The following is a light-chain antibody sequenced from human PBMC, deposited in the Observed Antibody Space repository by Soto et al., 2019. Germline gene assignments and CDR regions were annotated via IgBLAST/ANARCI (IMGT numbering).Light chain of an antibody. CDR2: GAS. CDR3: QQYGSSGT. J-gene: IGKJ1*01. V-gene: IGKV3-20*01. Sequence: EVLLTQSPGTLALSPGERATLSCRASQSVSSSYLAWYQQKPGHAPSLLIYGASNRATGIPDRLSGSGSGTDLTLTISRLEPEDFAVYYCQQYGSSGTFGQGTKVDIK. CDR1: QSVSSSY.